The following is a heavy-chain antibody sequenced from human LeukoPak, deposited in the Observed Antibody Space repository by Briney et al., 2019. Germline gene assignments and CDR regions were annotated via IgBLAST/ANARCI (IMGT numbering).Heavy chain of an antibody. CDR3: ARGGGYCSGGSCYDDY. Sequence: SETLSLTCAVYGGSFSGYYWSWIRQPPGKGLEWIGEVNHSGSTNYNPSLKSRVTISVDTSKNQFSLKLSSAIAADTAVYYCARGGGYCSGGSCYDDYWGQGTLVTVSS. CDR1: GGSFSGYY. J-gene: IGHJ4*02. CDR2: VNHSGST. D-gene: IGHD2-15*01. V-gene: IGHV4-34*01.